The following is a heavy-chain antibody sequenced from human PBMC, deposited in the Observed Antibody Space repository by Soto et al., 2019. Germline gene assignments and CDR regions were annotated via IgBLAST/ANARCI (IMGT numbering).Heavy chain of an antibody. CDR2: INTDGSET. J-gene: IGHJ4*02. V-gene: IGHV3-74*01. CDR3: GRDGEGY. D-gene: IGHD2-21*01. CDR1: GFTFSSYW. Sequence: VGSLRLSCAASGFTFSSYWMHWVRQVPGEGLVWVSRINTDGSETNYADSVKGRFTVSRDNAKNTQYLQMNSLRAEETAVYYCGRDGEGYWGQGTLVTVSS.